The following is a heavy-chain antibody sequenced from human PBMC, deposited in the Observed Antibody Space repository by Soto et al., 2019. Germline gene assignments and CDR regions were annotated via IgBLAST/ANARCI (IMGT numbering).Heavy chain of an antibody. D-gene: IGHD3-22*01. CDR3: ARDSYDYYDSSGYPSPFDY. J-gene: IGHJ4*02. Sequence: GSLRLSCAASGFTFSSYGMHWVRQAPGKGLEWVAVIWYDGSNKYYAGSVKGRFTISRDNSKNTLYLQMNSLRAEDTAVYYCARDSYDYYDSSGYPSPFDYWGQGTLVTVSS. CDR1: GFTFSSYG. CDR2: IWYDGSNK. V-gene: IGHV3-33*01.